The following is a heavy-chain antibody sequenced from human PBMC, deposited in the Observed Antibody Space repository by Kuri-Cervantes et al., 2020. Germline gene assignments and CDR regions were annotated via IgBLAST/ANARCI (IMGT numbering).Heavy chain of an antibody. CDR2: INSDGSST. Sequence: GGSLRLSCAASGFTFSSYWMHWVRQAPGKGLVWVSRINSDGSSTSYADSVKGRFTISRDNSKNTLYLQMGSLRAEDMAVYYCARARGWYEYWYFDLWGRGTLVTVSS. CDR1: GFTFSSYW. CDR3: ARARGWYEYWYFDL. J-gene: IGHJ2*01. V-gene: IGHV3-74*01. D-gene: IGHD6-19*01.